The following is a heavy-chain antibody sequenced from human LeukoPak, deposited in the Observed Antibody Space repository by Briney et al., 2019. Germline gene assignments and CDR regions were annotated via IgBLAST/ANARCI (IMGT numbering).Heavy chain of an antibody. Sequence: GGSLRLSCAGSGFTFNSYWMHWVRQVPGKGLEWVSRINGDGRSTSYADSVKGRFTITRDNAKYTLFLQMNNLGAEDTAVYYCAKDRGAPDFYGMDVWGQGTTVTVSS. V-gene: IGHV3-74*01. CDR1: GFTFNSYW. CDR3: AKDRGAPDFYGMDV. J-gene: IGHJ6*02. CDR2: INGDGRST. D-gene: IGHD1-14*01.